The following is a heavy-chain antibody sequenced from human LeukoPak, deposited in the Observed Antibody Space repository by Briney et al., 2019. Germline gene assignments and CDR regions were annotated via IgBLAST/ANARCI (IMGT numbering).Heavy chain of an antibody. D-gene: IGHD4-11*01. J-gene: IGHJ4*02. CDR1: GGSISSTRCY. CDR2: IYYSGTT. V-gene: IGHV4-39*01. CDR3: ARYWGYNSNRSLDS. Sequence: SETLSLTCTVSGGSISSTRCYWGWIRQPPGKGLEWIGSIYYSGTTYNNPSLKGRVTISIDTSKNQFSLKLRSVTAADTALYYCARYWGYNSNRSLDSWGQGALVTVSS.